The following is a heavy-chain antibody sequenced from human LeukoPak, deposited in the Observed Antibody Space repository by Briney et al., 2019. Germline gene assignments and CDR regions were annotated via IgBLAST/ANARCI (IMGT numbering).Heavy chain of an antibody. V-gene: IGHV4-59*08. D-gene: IGHD2-2*03. J-gene: IGHJ6*03. Sequence: PSETLSLTCTVSGGSISIYYWSWIRQPPGKGLEWIGYIYYSGSTNYNPSLKSRVTISVDTSKNQFSLKLSSVTAADTAVYYCARLGGYCSSTSCYRYYYYYMDVWGKGTTVTVSS. CDR1: GGSISIYY. CDR2: IYYSGST. CDR3: ARLGGYCSSTSCYRYYYYYMDV.